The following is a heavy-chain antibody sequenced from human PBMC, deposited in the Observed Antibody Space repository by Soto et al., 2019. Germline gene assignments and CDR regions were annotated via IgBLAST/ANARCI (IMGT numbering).Heavy chain of an antibody. J-gene: IGHJ5*01. CDR1: GFTFRDYS. CDR3: ARSGVDALDS. V-gene: IGHV3-21*06. Sequence: GGSLRLSCAASGFTFRDYSLNWVRQAPGKGLEWVPSITSKSTYIYYADSVKGRFTISRDNAKSSLYLQMDSLRADDTAVYFCARSGVDALDSWGQGTLVTVYS. D-gene: IGHD2-8*01. CDR2: ITSKSTYI.